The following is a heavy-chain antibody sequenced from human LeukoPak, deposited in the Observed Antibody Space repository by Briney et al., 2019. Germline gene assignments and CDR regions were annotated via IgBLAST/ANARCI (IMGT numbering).Heavy chain of an antibody. CDR2: TYYRSKWYN. D-gene: IGHD6-19*01. CDR1: GDSVSSNSAA. CDR3: ARVKVGYSRGWYAGYYYYYGMDV. J-gene: IGHJ6*02. V-gene: IGHV6-1*01. Sequence: SQTLSLTCAISGDSVSSNSAAWNWIRQSPSRGLEWLGRTYYRSKWYNDYAVSVKSRITINPDTSKNQFSLQLNSVTPEDTAVYYCARVKVGYSRGWYAGYYYYYGMDVWGQGTTVTVSS.